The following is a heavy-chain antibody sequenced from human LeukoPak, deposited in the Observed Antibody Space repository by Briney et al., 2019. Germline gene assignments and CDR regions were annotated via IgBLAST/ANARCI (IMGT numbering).Heavy chain of an antibody. Sequence: PGGSLRLSCAASGFTFSSYSMNWVRQAPGKGLEWVSYISSSSSTIYYADSVKGRFTISRDNAKNSLYLQMNSLRAEDTAVYYCARDAQDHQRFLEWYPPGDPLDYWGQGTLVTVSS. J-gene: IGHJ4*02. CDR1: GFTFSSYS. V-gene: IGHV3-48*01. CDR3: ARDAQDHQRFLEWYPPGDPLDY. D-gene: IGHD3-3*01. CDR2: ISSSSSTI.